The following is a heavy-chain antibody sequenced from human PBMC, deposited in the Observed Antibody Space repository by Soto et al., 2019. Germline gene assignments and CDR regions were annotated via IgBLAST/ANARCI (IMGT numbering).Heavy chain of an antibody. D-gene: IGHD2-2*01. J-gene: IGHJ6*02. CDR2: IYYSGST. CDR1: GGSVSSSVHY. V-gene: IGHV4-61*08. CDR3: ARDLRGSRTSRPWNYYGLDV. Sequence: KPSETLSLTCAVFGGSVSSSVHYWSWIRQPPGKGLEWIGNIYYSGSTNYNPSLKSRVTISVDTSKNQFPLKLSSVTAADTAVYYCARDLRGSRTSRPWNYYGLDVWGQGTTVTVSS.